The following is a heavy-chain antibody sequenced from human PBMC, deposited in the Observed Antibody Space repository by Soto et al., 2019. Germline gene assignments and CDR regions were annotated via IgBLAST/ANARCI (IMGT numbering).Heavy chain of an antibody. D-gene: IGHD3-10*01. CDR2: MNPNSGNT. CDR3: AKRITVVRGVIIQNFDY. Sequence: QVQLVQSGAEVKKPGASVKVSCKASGYTFTSYDINWVRQATGQGLEWMGWMNPNSGNTGYAQKFQGRVTMTRNTSINTDYRELSSLRSEDTAVYYCAKRITVVRGVIIQNFDYWGQGTLVTGSS. J-gene: IGHJ4*02. V-gene: IGHV1-8*01. CDR1: GYTFTSYD.